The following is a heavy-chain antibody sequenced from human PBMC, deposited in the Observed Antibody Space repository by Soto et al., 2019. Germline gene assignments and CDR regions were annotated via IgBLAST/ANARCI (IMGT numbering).Heavy chain of an antibody. V-gene: IGHV3-30-3*01. Sequence: LSLTCAVYGGSFSGYYWSWIRQAPGKGLEWVAVISYDGSNKYYADSVKGRFTISRDNSKNTLYLQMNSLRAEDTAVYYCARDLTPLAMTNSFFIVYWGQGTLVTVSS. CDR3: ARDLTPLAMTNSFFIVY. J-gene: IGHJ4*02. D-gene: IGHD3-16*02. CDR2: ISYDGSNK. CDR1: GGSFSGYY.